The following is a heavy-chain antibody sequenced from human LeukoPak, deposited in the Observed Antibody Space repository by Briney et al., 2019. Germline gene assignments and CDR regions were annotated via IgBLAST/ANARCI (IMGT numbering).Heavy chain of an antibody. CDR3: ARAGDAFDI. CDR1: GFTFSSYG. CDR2: IWYDGSDK. V-gene: IGHV3-33*01. J-gene: IGHJ3*02. Sequence: GGSLRLSCAASGFTFSSYGMHWVRQAPGKGLEWVAVIWYDGSDKYYTDSVKGRFAISRDNSKNTLYLQMNSLRAEDTAIYYCARAGDAFDIWGQGTMVTVSS.